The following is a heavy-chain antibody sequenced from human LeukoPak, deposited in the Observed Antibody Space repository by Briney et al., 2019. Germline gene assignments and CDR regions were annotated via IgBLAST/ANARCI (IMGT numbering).Heavy chain of an antibody. D-gene: IGHD2-15*01. Sequence: GGSLRLSCAASGFTFSSSEMTWVRQAPGKGLEWVSSISSSSSYIYYADSVKGRFTISRDNAKNSLYLQMNSLRAEDTAVYYCARVTPNIVVVVAATDYYYGMDVWGQGTTVTVSS. CDR3: ARVTPNIVVVVAATDYYYGMDV. V-gene: IGHV3-21*01. J-gene: IGHJ6*02. CDR2: ISSSSSYI. CDR1: GFTFSSSE.